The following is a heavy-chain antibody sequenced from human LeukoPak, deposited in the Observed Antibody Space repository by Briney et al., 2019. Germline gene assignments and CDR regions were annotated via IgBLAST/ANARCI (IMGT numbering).Heavy chain of an antibody. J-gene: IGHJ4*02. V-gene: IGHV4-59*08. Sequence: SETLSLTCAVYGGSFSGYYWSWIRQPPGKGLEWIGYIYYSGSTNYNPSLKSRVTISVDTSKNQFSLKLSSVTAADTAVYYCARQWGGFDYWGQGTLVTVSS. CDR1: GGSFSGYY. CDR2: IYYSGST. CDR3: ARQWGGFDY. D-gene: IGHD3-10*01.